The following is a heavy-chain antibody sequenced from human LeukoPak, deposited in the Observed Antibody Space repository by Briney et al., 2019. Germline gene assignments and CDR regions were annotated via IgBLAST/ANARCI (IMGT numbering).Heavy chain of an antibody. Sequence: ASVKASCKASGGTFSSYAISWVRQAPGQGLEWMGGIIPIFGTANYAQKFQGRVTITADESTSTVYMELSSLRSEDTAVYYCAREDWNYSGLIDYWGQGTLVTVSS. CDR2: IIPIFGTA. V-gene: IGHV1-69*13. CDR1: GGTFSSYA. J-gene: IGHJ4*02. CDR3: AREDWNYSGLIDY. D-gene: IGHD1-7*01.